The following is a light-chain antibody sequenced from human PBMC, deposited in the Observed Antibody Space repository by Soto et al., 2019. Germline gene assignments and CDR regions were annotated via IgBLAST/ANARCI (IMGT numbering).Light chain of an antibody. V-gene: IGLV2-14*01. J-gene: IGLJ2*01. CDR2: EVS. CDR3: RSYTTSNTLV. CDR1: SSDVGAYTY. Sequence: QSALTQPASVSGSPGQSITISCTGTSSDVGAYTYVSWYQQHPGEAPKLMIFEVSDRPSGVSNRFSGSKYGNTSFLTISGLRAEDEADYYCRSYTTSNTLVCGGGTKLTVL.